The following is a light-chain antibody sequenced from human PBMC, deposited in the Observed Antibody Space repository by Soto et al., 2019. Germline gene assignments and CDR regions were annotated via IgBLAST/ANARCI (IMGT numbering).Light chain of an antibody. Sequence: EIVLTQSPATLSLSPGERATLSCRASQSVSSYLAWYQQKPGQAPRLLIYDASNRATGIPARFSGSGSGTEFTLTISSLKAEDFAVYYCQQYINWPPLTFGGGTKVDIK. CDR2: DAS. J-gene: IGKJ4*01. CDR3: QQYINWPPLT. CDR1: QSVSSY. V-gene: IGKV3-11*01.